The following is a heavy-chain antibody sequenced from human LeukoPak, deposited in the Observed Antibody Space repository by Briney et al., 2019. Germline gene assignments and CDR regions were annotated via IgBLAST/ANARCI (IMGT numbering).Heavy chain of an antibody. Sequence: SGTLSLTCAVSGGSISSRNWWSWVRQPPGKGLEWIGSIYYSGSTYYNPSLKSRVTISVDTSKNQFSLKLSSVTAADTAVYYCARDISSGYYYFDYWGQGTLVTVSS. CDR3: ARDISSGYYYFDY. CDR1: GGSISSRNW. J-gene: IGHJ4*02. D-gene: IGHD3-22*01. CDR2: IYYSGST. V-gene: IGHV4-4*02.